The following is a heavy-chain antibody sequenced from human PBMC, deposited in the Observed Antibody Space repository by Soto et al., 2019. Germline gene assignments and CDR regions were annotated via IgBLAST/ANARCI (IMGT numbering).Heavy chain of an antibody. J-gene: IGHJ6*02. D-gene: IGHD3-22*01. V-gene: IGHV1-2*02. CDR2: INPNSGGT. Sequence: ASVKVSCKASGYTFTGYYMHWVRQAPGQGLEWMGWINPNSGGTNYAQKFQGRVTMTRDTSISTAYMELSRLRSDDTAVYYCARATMKYYYYGMDVWGQGNTVTVSS. CDR1: GYTFTGYY. CDR3: ARATMKYYYYGMDV.